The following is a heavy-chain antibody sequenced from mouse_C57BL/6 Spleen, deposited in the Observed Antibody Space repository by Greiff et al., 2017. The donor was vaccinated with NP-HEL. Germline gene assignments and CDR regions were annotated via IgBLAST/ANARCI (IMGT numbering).Heavy chain of an antibody. CDR3: ARWGTTVVVPFDY. CDR2: INPNNGGT. CDR1: GYTFTDYN. D-gene: IGHD1-1*01. V-gene: IGHV1-22*01. Sequence: VQLKQSGPELVKPGASVKMSCKASGYTFTDYNMHWVKQSHGKSLEWIGYINPNNGGTSYNQKFKGKATLTVNKSSSTAYMELRSLTSEDSAVYYCARWGTTVVVPFDYWGQGTTLTVSS. J-gene: IGHJ2*01.